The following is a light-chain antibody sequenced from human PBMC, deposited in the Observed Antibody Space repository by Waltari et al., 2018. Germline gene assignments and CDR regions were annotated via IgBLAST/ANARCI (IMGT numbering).Light chain of an antibody. CDR1: QSVSSN. V-gene: IGKV3-15*01. CDR2: GAS. CDR3: QQYNNWPPGT. J-gene: IGKJ1*01. Sequence: EIVMTQPPATLSVSPGESATLSCRASQSVSSNLAWYQQKPGQAPRLLIYGASTRATGIPARFSGSGSGTEFTLTISSLQSEDFAVYYCQQYNNWPPGTFGQGTKVEIK.